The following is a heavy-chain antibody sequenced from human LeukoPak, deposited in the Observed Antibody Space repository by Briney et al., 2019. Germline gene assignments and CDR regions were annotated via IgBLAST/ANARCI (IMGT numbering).Heavy chain of an antibody. V-gene: IGHV3-7*01. D-gene: IGHD1-26*01. Sequence: PGGSLRLSCAASGFTFSSYAMHWVRQAPGKRPEWVANMNIDGSERYYADSVKGRFTISRDNARNSVFLQMSGLRVEDTAVYYCARDPVEWELLLDYWGQGTLVTVSS. CDR1: GFTFSSYA. J-gene: IGHJ4*02. CDR2: MNIDGSER. CDR3: ARDPVEWELLLDY.